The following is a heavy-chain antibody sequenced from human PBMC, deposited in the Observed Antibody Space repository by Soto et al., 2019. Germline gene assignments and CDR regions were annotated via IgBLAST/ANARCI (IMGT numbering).Heavy chain of an antibody. CDR2: IDPSDSYT. D-gene: IGHD3-16*01. V-gene: IGHV5-10-1*01. J-gene: IGHJ6*01. CDR3: ARHGDYHPMDV. CDR1: RYSFTIYW. Sequence: GESLTIYCEFYRYSFTIYWIIYVRQMPGKGLEGMGRIDPSDSYTNYSPSFQGHVTISADKSISTAYLQWSSLKASDTAMYYCARHGDYHPMDVWGQGTTVTVSS.